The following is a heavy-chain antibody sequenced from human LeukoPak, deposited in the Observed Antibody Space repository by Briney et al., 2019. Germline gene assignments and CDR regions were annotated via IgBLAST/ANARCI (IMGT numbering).Heavy chain of an antibody. V-gene: IGHV4-39*07. CDR3: ARVELSNYFDY. D-gene: IGHD1-7*01. J-gene: IGHJ4*02. CDR1: GGSISSSSYY. Sequence: SETLSLTCTVSGGSISSSSYYWGWIRQPPGKGLEWIGSIYYSGSTYYNPSLKSRVTISVDTSKNQFSLKLSSVTAADTAVYYCARVELSNYFDYWGQGTLVTVSS. CDR2: IYYSGST.